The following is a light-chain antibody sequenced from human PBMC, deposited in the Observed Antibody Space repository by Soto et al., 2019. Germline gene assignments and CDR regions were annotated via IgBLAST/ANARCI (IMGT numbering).Light chain of an antibody. CDR2: EVS. Sequence: QSALTQPASVSGSPGQSITISCTGTSSDVGGYNSVSWYQQHPGKAPKLMIYEVSNRPSGVSNRFSGSKSGNTASLTVSGLQAEDEADYYCCSYVGATTYVFGTGTKVTVL. V-gene: IGLV2-14*01. J-gene: IGLJ1*01. CDR1: SSDVGGYNS. CDR3: CSYVGATTYV.